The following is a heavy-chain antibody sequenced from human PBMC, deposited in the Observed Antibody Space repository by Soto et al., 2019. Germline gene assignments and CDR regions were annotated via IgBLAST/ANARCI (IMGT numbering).Heavy chain of an antibody. CDR2: ISSSSSTK. J-gene: IGHJ6*02. CDR3: AGGAYYYYGMDV. D-gene: IGHD3-10*01. Sequence: GGSLRLSCAASGFTFSSYSMNWVRQAPGKGLEWVSYISSSSSTKYYADSVKGRFTISRDNAKNSLYLQMNSLRDEDTAVYYCAGGAYYYYGMDVWGQGTTVTVSS. CDR1: GFTFSSYS. V-gene: IGHV3-48*02.